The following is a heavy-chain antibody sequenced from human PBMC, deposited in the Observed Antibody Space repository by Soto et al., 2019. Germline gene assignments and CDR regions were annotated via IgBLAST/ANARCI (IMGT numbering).Heavy chain of an antibody. D-gene: IGHD6-25*01. CDR1: GFTFSSYA. Sequence: QVQLVESGGGVVQPGRSLRLSCVGSGFTFSSYAMHWVRQAAGKGLEWVAVISYDGSNKYYADSVKGRFTISRDNSKNTLYLQMNSLRAEDTAVYYCARDQLAAPRMDYWGQGTLVTVSS. J-gene: IGHJ4*02. CDR2: ISYDGSNK. CDR3: ARDQLAAPRMDY. V-gene: IGHV3-30-3*01.